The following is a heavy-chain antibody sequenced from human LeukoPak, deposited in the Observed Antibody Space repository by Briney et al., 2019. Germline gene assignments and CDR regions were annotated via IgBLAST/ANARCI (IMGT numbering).Heavy chain of an antibody. J-gene: IGHJ3*02. Sequence: GGSLRLSCAASGFTVSTNYMSWVRQAPGKGLEWVSVTYSGGSTYYADSVKDRFTISRDNSKNTVYLQMNSLRAEDTAVYYCASRTTVTDADGFDIWGQGTMVTVSS. CDR2: TYSGGST. CDR3: ASRTTVTDADGFDI. V-gene: IGHV3-66*01. CDR1: GFTVSTNY. D-gene: IGHD4-17*01.